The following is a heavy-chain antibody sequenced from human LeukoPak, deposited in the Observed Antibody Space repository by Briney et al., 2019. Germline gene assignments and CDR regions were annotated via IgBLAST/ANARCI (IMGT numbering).Heavy chain of an antibody. CDR2: FNHNWGA. CDR1: SGSFSGYY. J-gene: IGHJ5*02. CDR3: ARVSKYYDFWSGSLVPNWFDP. V-gene: IGHV4-34*01. D-gene: IGHD3-3*01. Sequence: SETLSLTCAVYSGSFSGYYWTWFRQPPGKGLEWIGEFNHNWGAKYNPSLKSRVTISVDTSKNQFSLKLSSVTAADTAVYYCARVSKYYDFWSGSLVPNWFDPWGQGTLVTVSS.